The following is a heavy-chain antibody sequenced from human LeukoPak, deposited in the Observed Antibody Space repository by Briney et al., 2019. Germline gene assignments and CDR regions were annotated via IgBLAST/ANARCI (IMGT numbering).Heavy chain of an antibody. CDR3: ARWDYDSSGYALYYFDY. V-gene: IGHV7-4-1*02. Sequence: ASVKLSCKASGYTFTSYAMNWVRQAPGQGHEWVGWINTYTGNPTYAQGFTGRFVFSLDTSVSTAYLQISSLKAEDTAVYYCARWDYDSSGYALYYFDYWGQGTLVTVSS. J-gene: IGHJ4*02. D-gene: IGHD3-22*01. CDR1: GYTFTSYA. CDR2: INTYTGNP.